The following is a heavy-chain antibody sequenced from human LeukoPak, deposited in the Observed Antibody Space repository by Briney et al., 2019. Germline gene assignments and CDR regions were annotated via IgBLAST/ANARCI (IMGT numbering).Heavy chain of an antibody. D-gene: IGHD6-13*01. CDR1: GYTFTGYY. J-gene: IGHJ6*02. CDR3: ARALIAAAGNFYYYYGMDV. V-gene: IGHV1-69*04. CDR2: IIPILGIA. Sequence: ASVKVSCKASGYTFTGYYMHWVRQAPGQGLEWMGRIIPILGIANYAQKFQGRVTITADKSTSTAYMELSSLRSEDTAVYYCARALIAAAGNFYYYYGMDVWGQGTTVTVSS.